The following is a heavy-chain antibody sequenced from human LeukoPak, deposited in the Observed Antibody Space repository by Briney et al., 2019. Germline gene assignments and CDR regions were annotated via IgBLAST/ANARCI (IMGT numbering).Heavy chain of an antibody. J-gene: IGHJ4*02. Sequence: SETLSLTCAVSGGSISSSNWWSWVRQPPGKGLEWIGEINHSGSTNYNPSLKSRVTISVDTSKNQFSLKLSSVTAADTAVYYCARVRDYSGNTSPWGQGTLVTVSS. CDR2: INHSGST. D-gene: IGHD1-26*01. CDR3: ARVRDYSGNTSP. CDR1: GGSISSSNW. V-gene: IGHV4-4*02.